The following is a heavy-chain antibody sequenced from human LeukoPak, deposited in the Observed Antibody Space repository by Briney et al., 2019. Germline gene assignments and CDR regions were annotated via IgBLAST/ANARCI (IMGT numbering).Heavy chain of an antibody. CDR3: VREARGYHYTYFDY. J-gene: IGHJ4*02. Sequence: GGSLRLSCTASGFTLGSHDMHWVRQTTGEGLQWVAAIASGFQIFYAGSVKGRFTVSREDAKKSLYLQMNSLSAGDTAVYYCVREARGYHYTYFDYWGQGTLVTVSS. CDR2: IASGFQI. V-gene: IGHV3-13*01. CDR1: GFTLGSHD. D-gene: IGHD5-18*01.